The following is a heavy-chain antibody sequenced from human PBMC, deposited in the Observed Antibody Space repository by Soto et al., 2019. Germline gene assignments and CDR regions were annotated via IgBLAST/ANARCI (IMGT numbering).Heavy chain of an antibody. V-gene: IGHV2-5*01. J-gene: IGHJ4*02. CDR3: AHRGGATVGLYYFEY. Sequence: GRTRVHHTQPLWLTCTFSGFSLSTTGVGVSWIRQPPGKALEWLALIYWHDDKRYSPSLKSRLTITKDTSKNQVVLTMTNMDPVDTATYYCAHRGGATVGLYYFEYWGQGALVTVSS. D-gene: IGHD3-16*01. CDR2: IYWHDDK. CDR1: GFSLSTTGVG.